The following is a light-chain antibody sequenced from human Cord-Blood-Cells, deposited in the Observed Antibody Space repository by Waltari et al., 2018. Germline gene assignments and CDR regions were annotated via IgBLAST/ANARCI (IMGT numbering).Light chain of an antibody. Sequence: QSALTQPASVSGSPGQSITISCTGTSSDVGGYNYVSWYQQHPGKASKLMIYDVSKRPSGVSNRFSGSKSGNTASLTISGLQAEDEADYYCSSYTSSSTFWVFGGGTKLTVL. J-gene: IGLJ3*02. CDR3: SSYTSSSTFWV. CDR2: DVS. CDR1: SSDVGGYNY. V-gene: IGLV2-14*01.